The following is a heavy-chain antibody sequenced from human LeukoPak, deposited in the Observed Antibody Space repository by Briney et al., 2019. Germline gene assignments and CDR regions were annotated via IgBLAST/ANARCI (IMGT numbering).Heavy chain of an antibody. J-gene: IGHJ4*02. CDR1: GFTFSSYG. V-gene: IGHV3-30*18. D-gene: IGHD6-19*01. CDR3: AKDFDGAVAPGY. CDR2: ISYDGSNK. Sequence: PGGSLRLSCAASGFTFSSYGMHWVRQAPGKGLEWVAVISYDGSNKYYADSVKGRFTISRDNSKNTLYLQMNSLRAEDTAVYYCAKDFDGAVAPGYWGQGTLVTVSS.